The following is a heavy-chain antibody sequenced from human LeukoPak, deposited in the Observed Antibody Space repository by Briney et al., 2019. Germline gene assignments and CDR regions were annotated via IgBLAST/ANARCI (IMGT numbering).Heavy chain of an antibody. V-gene: IGHV3-53*01. J-gene: IGHJ6*02. CDR3: AREGGSYPRGDYYYGMDV. D-gene: IGHD1-26*01. CDR1: GFTVSSNY. CDR2: IYSGGST. Sequence: GGSLRLSCAASGFTVSSNYMSWVRQAPGKGLEWVSVIYSGGSTYYADSVKGRFTISRDNSKNTLYLQMNSLRVEDTAVYYCAREGGSYPRGDYYYGMDVWGQGTTVTVSS.